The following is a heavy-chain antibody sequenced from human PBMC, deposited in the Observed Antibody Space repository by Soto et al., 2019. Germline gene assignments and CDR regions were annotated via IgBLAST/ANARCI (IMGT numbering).Heavy chain of an antibody. J-gene: IGHJ4*02. CDR3: AKDRGKMAPYYFDY. V-gene: IGHV3-30*18. CDR2: ISYDGSNK. CDR1: GFTFSSYG. Sequence: PVGSLRLSCAASGFTFSSYGMHWVRQAPGKGLEWVAVISYDGSNKYYADSVKGRFTISRDNSKNTLYLQMNSLRAEDTAVYYCAKDRGKMAPYYFDYWGQGTLVTVSS. D-gene: IGHD3-10*01.